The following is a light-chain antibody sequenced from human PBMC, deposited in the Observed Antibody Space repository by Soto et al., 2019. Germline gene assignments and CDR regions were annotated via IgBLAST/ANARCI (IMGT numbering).Light chain of an antibody. V-gene: IGKV4-1*01. CDR3: QQYYSTPLT. CDR1: QSVLYSSNNKNY. CDR2: WAS. Sequence: DIVVTQSPVSLPVTLGEPATINCKSSQSVLYSSNNKNYLAWYQQKPGQPPKLLIYWASTRESGVPDRFSGSGSGTDFTLTISSLQAEDVAVYYCQQYYSTPLTFGPGTKVDIK. J-gene: IGKJ3*01.